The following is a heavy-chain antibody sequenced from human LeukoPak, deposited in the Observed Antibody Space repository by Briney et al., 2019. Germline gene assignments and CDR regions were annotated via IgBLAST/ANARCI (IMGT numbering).Heavy chain of an antibody. CDR1: GGSISSSSYY. CDR2: IYYSGST. D-gene: IGHD3-3*01. Sequence: SETLSLTCTVSGGSISSSSYYWGWIRQPPGKGLEWIGSIYYSGSTYYNPSLKSRVTISVDTSKNQFSLKLSSVTAADTAVYYCARQSWSYDFWSGYYLAYYGMDVWGQGTTVTVSS. J-gene: IGHJ6*02. V-gene: IGHV4-39*01. CDR3: ARQSWSYDFWSGYYLAYYGMDV.